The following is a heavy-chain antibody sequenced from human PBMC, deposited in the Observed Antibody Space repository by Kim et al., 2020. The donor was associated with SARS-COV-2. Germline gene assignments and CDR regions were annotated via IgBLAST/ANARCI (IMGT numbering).Heavy chain of an antibody. CDR1: GGTFSSYA. CDR3: ARCYGSGTLFYGMDV. CDR2: IIPIFGTA. D-gene: IGHD3-10*01. Sequence: SVKVSCKASGGTFSSYAISWVRQAPGQGLEWMGGIIPIFGTANYAQKFQGRVTITADESTSTAYMELSSLRSEDTAVYYCARCYGSGTLFYGMDVWGQGTTVTVSS. J-gene: IGHJ6*02. V-gene: IGHV1-69*13.